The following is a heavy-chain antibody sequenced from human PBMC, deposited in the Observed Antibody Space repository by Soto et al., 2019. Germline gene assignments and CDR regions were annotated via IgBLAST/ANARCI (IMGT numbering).Heavy chain of an antibody. D-gene: IGHD2-2*01. V-gene: IGHV1-69*02. CDR3: ARGGGGVVVPAAMTAFDI. CDR1: GGTFSIYT. CDR2: IIPILGIA. J-gene: IGHJ3*02. Sequence: SVKVSCKASGGTFSIYTIGWVRQAPGQGLEWMGRIIPILGIANYAQKFQGRVTITADKSTSTAYMELSSLRSEDTAVYYCARGGGGVVVPAAMTAFDIWGQGTMVTVSS.